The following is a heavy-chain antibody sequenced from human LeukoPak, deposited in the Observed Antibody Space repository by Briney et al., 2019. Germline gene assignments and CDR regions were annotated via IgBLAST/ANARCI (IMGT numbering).Heavy chain of an antibody. Sequence: ASETLSLTCTVSGGSISSSSYYWGWIRQPPGKGLEWIGSIYYSGSTYYNPSLKSRVTISVDTSKNQFSLKLSSVTAADTAVYYCARDPTIYDILTGFPAQGYYYGMDVWGQGTTVTVSS. CDR1: GGSISSSSYY. V-gene: IGHV4-39*07. D-gene: IGHD3-9*01. J-gene: IGHJ6*02. CDR3: ARDPTIYDILTGFPAQGYYYGMDV. CDR2: IYYSGST.